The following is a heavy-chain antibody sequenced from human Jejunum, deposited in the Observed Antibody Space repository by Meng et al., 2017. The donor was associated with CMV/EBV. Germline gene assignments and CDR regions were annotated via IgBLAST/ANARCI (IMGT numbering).Heavy chain of an antibody. D-gene: IGHD2-21*01. CDR3: VKDVAY. J-gene: IGHJ4*02. CDR2: VPHDGTSK. Sequence: VQLVESGGGVVQPGGFLQLTCAASGFTFSDYGIHWVRQAPGKGLEWVAFVPHDGTSKYYADSVKGRFTISRDNSENTLYLQMSSLRAEDTAVYYCVKDVAYWGQGTLVTVSS. CDR1: GFTFSDYG. V-gene: IGHV3-30*02.